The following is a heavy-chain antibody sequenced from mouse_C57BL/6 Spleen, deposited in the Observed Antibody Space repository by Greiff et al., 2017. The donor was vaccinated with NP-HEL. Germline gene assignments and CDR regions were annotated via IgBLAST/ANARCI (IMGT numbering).Heavy chain of an antibody. Sequence: VQGVESGAELVRPGTSVKVSCKASGYAFTNYLIEWVKQRPGQGLEWIGVINPGSGGTNYNEKFKGKATLTADKSSSTAYMQLSSLTSEDSAVYFCAREERDYAMDYWGQGTSVTVSS. CDR2: INPGSGGT. J-gene: IGHJ4*01. CDR3: AREERDYAMDY. V-gene: IGHV1-54*01. CDR1: GYAFTNYL.